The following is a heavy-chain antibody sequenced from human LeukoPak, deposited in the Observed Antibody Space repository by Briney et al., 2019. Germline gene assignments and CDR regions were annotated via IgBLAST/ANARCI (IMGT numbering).Heavy chain of an antibody. CDR3: ASNFAGSSRDY. CDR1: GFTFSNYW. Sequence: PGGSLRLPCAASGFTFSNYWMHWVRQAPGKGPVWISRISPDGSETNYADSVEGRFTVSRDNAKNTLFLQMNSLRAEDTAVYYCASNFAGSSRDYWGQGTPVTVSS. J-gene: IGHJ4*02. CDR2: ISPDGSET. V-gene: IGHV3-74*01. D-gene: IGHD6-13*01.